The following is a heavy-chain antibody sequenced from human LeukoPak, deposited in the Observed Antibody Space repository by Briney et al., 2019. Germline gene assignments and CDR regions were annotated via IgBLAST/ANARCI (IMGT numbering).Heavy chain of an antibody. J-gene: IGHJ6*02. D-gene: IGHD3-10*01. CDR3: ARGLGFGEDYYYYGMDV. V-gene: IGHV4-39*07. Sequence: PSETLSLTCTVSGGSISSSSYYWGWIRQPPGKGLEWIGEINHSGSTNYNPSLKSRVTISVDTSKNQFSLKLSSVTAADTAVYYCARGLGFGEDYYYYGMDVWGQGTTVTVSS. CDR2: INHSGST. CDR1: GGSISSSSYY.